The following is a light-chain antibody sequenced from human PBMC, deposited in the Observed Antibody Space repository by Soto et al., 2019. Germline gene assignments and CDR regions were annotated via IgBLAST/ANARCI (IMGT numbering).Light chain of an antibody. CDR2: GAS. J-gene: IGKJ4*01. CDR1: QSVAKNY. CDR3: MQYVSDSLT. Sequence: ETVLTQSPGTLSLSPGERATLSCRASQSVAKNYLAWYQHKPGQGPRPLISGASSRTTGIPDRLSGSGSGRDLTLTISRQQLVHLAVYYWMQYVSDSLTFGVGNKVKI. V-gene: IGKV3-20*01.